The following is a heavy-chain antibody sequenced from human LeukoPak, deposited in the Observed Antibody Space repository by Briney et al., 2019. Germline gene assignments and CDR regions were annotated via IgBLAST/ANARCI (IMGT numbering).Heavy chain of an antibody. Sequence: GGSLRLSFSASGFTFSSYGMHWVRQAPGKGLEWVAVIWYDGSNKYYADSVKGRFTISRDNSKNTLYLQMNSLRAEDTAVYYCAKEAYIEMATITPDYWGQGTLVTVSS. CDR2: IWYDGSNK. V-gene: IGHV3-33*06. CDR3: AKEAYIEMATITPDY. J-gene: IGHJ4*02. D-gene: IGHD5-24*01. CDR1: GFTFSSYG.